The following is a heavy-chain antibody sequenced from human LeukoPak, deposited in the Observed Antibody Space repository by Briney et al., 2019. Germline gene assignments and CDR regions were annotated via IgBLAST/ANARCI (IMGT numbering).Heavy chain of an antibody. CDR3: ARVAYGYDSSGYYLYYFDY. D-gene: IGHD3-22*01. CDR1: GYTFTSYD. Sequence: ASVKVSCKASGYTFTSYDINWVRQATGQGLEWMGWMNPNSGNTGYAQKFQGRVTITRNTSISTAYMELSSLRSEDTAVYYCARVAYGYDSSGYYLYYFDYWGQGTLVTVSS. V-gene: IGHV1-8*03. CDR2: MNPNSGNT. J-gene: IGHJ4*02.